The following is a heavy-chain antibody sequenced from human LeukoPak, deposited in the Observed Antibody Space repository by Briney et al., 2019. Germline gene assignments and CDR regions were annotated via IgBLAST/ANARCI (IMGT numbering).Heavy chain of an antibody. CDR3: ARLMMGSGSYFLFDY. CDR1: GGSISSYY. V-gene: IGHV4-59*01. CDR2: IYYSGST. D-gene: IGHD3-10*01. Sequence: KPSATLSLTCPVSGGSISSYYWSWIRQPPGKGLEWIGYIYYSGSTNYNPSLKSRVTISVDTSKNQFSLKLSSVTAADTAVYYCARLMMGSGSYFLFDYWGQGTLVTVSS. J-gene: IGHJ4*02.